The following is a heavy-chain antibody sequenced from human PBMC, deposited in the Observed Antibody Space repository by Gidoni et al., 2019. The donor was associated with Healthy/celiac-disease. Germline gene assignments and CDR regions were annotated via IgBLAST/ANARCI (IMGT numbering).Heavy chain of an antibody. V-gene: IGHV4-34*01. CDR1: GGSFSGYY. D-gene: IGHD4-17*01. CDR2: INHSGST. Sequence: QVQLQQWGAGLLKPSETLSLTCAVYGGSFSGYYWSWIRQPPGKGLEWIGEINHSGSTNYNPSLKSRVTISVDTSKNQFSLKLSSVTAADTAVYYCARGKDYGDYFPLHWGQGTLVTVSS. CDR3: ARGKDYGDYFPLH. J-gene: IGHJ4*02.